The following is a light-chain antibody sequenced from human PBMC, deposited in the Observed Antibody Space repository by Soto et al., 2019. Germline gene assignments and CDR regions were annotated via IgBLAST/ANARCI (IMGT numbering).Light chain of an antibody. V-gene: IGKV3-20*01. Sequence: EIVLTQSPGTLSLSPGERATLSCRASQSVRNSYLAWYQQTSGQAPRLLIYGASIRATGTPDRFSGSGSGTDFTLTINRLEPEDFAVYYCQQYGTSPPYTFGQGTKLE. CDR1: QSVRNSY. J-gene: IGKJ2*01. CDR3: QQYGTSPPYT. CDR2: GAS.